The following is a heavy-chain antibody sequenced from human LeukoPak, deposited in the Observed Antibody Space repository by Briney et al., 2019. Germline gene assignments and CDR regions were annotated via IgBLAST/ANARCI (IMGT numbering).Heavy chain of an antibody. D-gene: IGHD6-13*01. CDR1: GFTFSDFH. CDR2: ISGSAGTT. V-gene: IGHV3-11*01. J-gene: IGHJ4*02. CDR3: AREGSSSWFVNS. Sequence: GGSLRLSCGASGFTFSDFHMSWIRQAPGKGLEWVSYISGSAGTTYYAASVKGRFTSSRDNAKNSLYLQMNSLRAEDTAVYYCAREGSSSWFVNSWGQGTLVTVSS.